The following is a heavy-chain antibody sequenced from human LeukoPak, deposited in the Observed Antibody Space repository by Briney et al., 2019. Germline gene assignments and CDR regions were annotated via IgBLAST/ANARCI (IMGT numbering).Heavy chain of an antibody. V-gene: IGHV1-18*01. CDR3: VREGIYLAFDL. J-gene: IGHJ5*02. CDR1: GYNFTTYV. Sequence: ASVKVSCKASGYNFTTYVISWVRQAPGQGPEWMGWIIDYDGHARYSEKLKGRITLTTDRSTSTVYMELRSLTYDDTARYYCVREGIYLAFDLWGQGTLVSVSS. D-gene: IGHD3-16*02. CDR2: IIDYDGHA.